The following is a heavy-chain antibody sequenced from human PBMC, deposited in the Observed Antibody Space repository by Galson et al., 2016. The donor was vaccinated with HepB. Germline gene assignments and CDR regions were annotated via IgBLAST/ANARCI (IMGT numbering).Heavy chain of an antibody. Sequence: SVKVSCKASGYTFIGSYMHWVRQAPGQGLEWMGIINPAGGSTTYAQKFHGRVTMTRDTSTSTVYMELSSLRSEDTAVYFCARDGEGYNYGFDSWGQGTLVTVSS. CDR2: INPAGGST. CDR1: GYTFIGSY. CDR3: ARDGEGYNYGFDS. V-gene: IGHV1-46*01. J-gene: IGHJ4*02. D-gene: IGHD5-18*01.